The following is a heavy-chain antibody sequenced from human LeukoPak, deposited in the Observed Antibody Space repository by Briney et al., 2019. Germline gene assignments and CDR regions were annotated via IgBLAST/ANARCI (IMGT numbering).Heavy chain of an antibody. CDR3: ARAGMLTIEKYYMDV. V-gene: IGHV1-46*01. J-gene: IGHJ6*03. Sequence: ASVKVSCKASGYTFTSYYMHWVRQAPGQGLEWMGIINPSGGSTSYAQKFQGRVTMTRDMSTSTVYMELSSLRSEDTAVYYCARAGMLTIEKYYMDVWGKGTTVTISS. CDR2: INPSGGST. D-gene: IGHD3-16*01. CDR1: GYTFTSYY.